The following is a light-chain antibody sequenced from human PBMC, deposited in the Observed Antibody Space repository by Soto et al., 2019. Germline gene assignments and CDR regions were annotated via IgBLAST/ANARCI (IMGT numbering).Light chain of an antibody. CDR1: QSVSSTY. CDR2: DAS. V-gene: IGKV3-11*01. CDR3: QQRSNWPPYT. Sequence: EIVLTQSPGTLSLSPVDRATLSCRASQSVSSTYLAWYQQKPGQAPRLLIFDASLRATGIPARFSGSGSGTDFTLTISRLDPEDFAVYYCQQRSNWPPYTFGQGPRWIS. J-gene: IGKJ2*01.